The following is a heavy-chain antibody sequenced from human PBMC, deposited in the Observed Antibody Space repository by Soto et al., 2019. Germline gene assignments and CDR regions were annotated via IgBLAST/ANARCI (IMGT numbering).Heavy chain of an antibody. V-gene: IGHV3-30*18. J-gene: IGHJ4*02. D-gene: IGHD2-2*01. CDR2: ISYDGSNK. CDR3: AKVVSAAMSRSPFDY. Sequence: VQLVESGGGVVQPGRSLRLSCAASGFTFSSYGMHWVRQAPGKGLEWVAVISYDGSNKYYADSVKGRCTISRDNSKSTLYLQMNSLRAEDTAVYYCAKVVSAAMSRSPFDYWGQGTLVTVSS. CDR1: GFTFSSYG.